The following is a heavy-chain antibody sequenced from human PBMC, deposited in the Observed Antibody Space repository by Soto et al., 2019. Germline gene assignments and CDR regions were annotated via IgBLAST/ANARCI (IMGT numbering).Heavy chain of an antibody. V-gene: IGHV3-66*01. CDR3: ARDLTAMVREGYYGMDV. CDR1: GFTVSSNY. D-gene: IGHD3-10*01. J-gene: IGHJ6*02. Sequence: EVQLVESGGGLVQPGGSLRLSCAASGFTVSSNYMSWVRQAPGKGLEWVSVIYSGGSTYYADSVKGRFTISRDNSKNTLYLQMNSLRAEDTAVYYCARDLTAMVREGYYGMDVWGQGTTVTVSS. CDR2: IYSGGST.